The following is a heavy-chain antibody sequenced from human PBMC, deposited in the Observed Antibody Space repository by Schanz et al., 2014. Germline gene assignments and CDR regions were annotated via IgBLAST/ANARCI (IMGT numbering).Heavy chain of an antibody. Sequence: EVHLVESGGGLVKPGGSLRLSCGASGFTFSDYSMNWVRQAPGKGLEWVSSISDSSSYIYYADSVKGRFTISRDNAKNSLYLQMSSLRAEDTAVYYCARDKGGYYPFDYWGRGTLVTVSS. D-gene: IGHD3-3*01. V-gene: IGHV3-21*01. CDR1: GFTFSDYS. CDR2: ISDSSSYI. J-gene: IGHJ4*02. CDR3: ARDKGGYYPFDY.